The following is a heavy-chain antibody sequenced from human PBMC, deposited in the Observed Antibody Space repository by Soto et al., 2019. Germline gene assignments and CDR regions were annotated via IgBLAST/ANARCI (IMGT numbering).Heavy chain of an antibody. Sequence: GGSLRLSCAASGFTFSSYAMSWVRQAPGKGLEWVSAISGSGGSTYYADSVKGRFTISRDNSKNTLYLQMNSLRAEDTAVYYCAKGYYYDSSGLNAFDIWGQGTMVTVSS. CDR3: AKGYYYDSSGLNAFDI. J-gene: IGHJ3*02. V-gene: IGHV3-23*01. CDR1: GFTFSSYA. D-gene: IGHD3-22*01. CDR2: ISGSGGST.